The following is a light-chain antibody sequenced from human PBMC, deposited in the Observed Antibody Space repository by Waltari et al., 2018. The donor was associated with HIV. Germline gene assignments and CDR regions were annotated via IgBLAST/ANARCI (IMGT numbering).Light chain of an antibody. CDR1: TGAVTSGHS. J-gene: IGLJ2*01. V-gene: IGLV7-46*01. CDR2: DTN. Sequence: QAVVTQEPSLTVSPGGTVTLTCGSTTGAVTSGHSHYWFQQKPGQAPRTLIYDTNNKHSWTPARFSGSLLGGRAALTLSGAQPEDEAEYYCLLSYSGARPHVVFGGGTKLTVL. CDR3: LLSYSGARPHVV.